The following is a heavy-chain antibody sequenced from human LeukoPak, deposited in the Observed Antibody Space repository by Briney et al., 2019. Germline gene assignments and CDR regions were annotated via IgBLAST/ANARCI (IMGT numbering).Heavy chain of an antibody. J-gene: IGHJ6*02. V-gene: IGHV5-51*01. D-gene: IGHD1-7*01. Sequence: GESLKISCKGSGYRFTDYWIGWVRQMPGKGLEWMGIIYPGDSDTRYSPSFQGQGTISADKSINTAHLQWSSLKASDNAMYCARGAAGTTPDYYYFDLDVWGQGTTVRVSS. CDR3: ARGAAGTTPDYYYFDLDV. CDR1: GYRFTDYW. CDR2: IYPGDSDT.